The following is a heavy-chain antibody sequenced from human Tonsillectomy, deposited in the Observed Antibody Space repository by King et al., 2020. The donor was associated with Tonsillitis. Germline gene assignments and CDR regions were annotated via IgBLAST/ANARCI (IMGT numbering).Heavy chain of an antibody. CDR1: GFTFSSYG. CDR3: ARDAAMVRGVIMTSFYYYYGMDV. Sequence: VQLVESGGGVVQPGRSLRLSCAASGFTFSSYGMHWVRQAPGKGLEWVAVISYDGNKKYYADSVKGRFTISRDNSKDTLYLQMNSLRAEDTAVYYCARDAAMVRGVIMTSFYYYYGMDVWGQGTTVTVSS. J-gene: IGHJ6*02. CDR2: ISYDGNKK. V-gene: IGHV3-33*05. D-gene: IGHD3-10*01.